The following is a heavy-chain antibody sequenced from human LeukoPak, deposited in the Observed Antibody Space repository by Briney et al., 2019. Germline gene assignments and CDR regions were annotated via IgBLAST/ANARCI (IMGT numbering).Heavy chain of an antibody. CDR2: IRYDGSNK. CDR1: GFTFSSYG. V-gene: IGHV3-30*02. J-gene: IGHJ3*02. D-gene: IGHD1-26*01. Sequence: GGSLRLSWAAAGFTFSSYGMHWVRQAPGKGLEWVAFIRYDGSNKYYADSVKGRFTITRDNSKNTLYLQMNSLRAEDTAVYYCARDKMGATGYDAFDIWGQGTMVTVSS. CDR3: ARDKMGATGYDAFDI.